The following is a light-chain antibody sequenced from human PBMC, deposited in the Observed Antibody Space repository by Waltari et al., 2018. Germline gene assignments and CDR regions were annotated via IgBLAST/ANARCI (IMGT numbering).Light chain of an antibody. Sequence: QSALTQPRSVSGSPGQSVTTSCTATSSDVGRFDYVSWFHQYPGKAPKLMIYDVNTRPSGVPHRFSGSKSGNTASLTISGLQAEDEADYYCCSYAGSYTFVFGTGTKVTVL. CDR1: SSDVGRFDY. J-gene: IGLJ1*01. CDR3: CSYAGSYTFV. V-gene: IGLV2-11*01. CDR2: DVN.